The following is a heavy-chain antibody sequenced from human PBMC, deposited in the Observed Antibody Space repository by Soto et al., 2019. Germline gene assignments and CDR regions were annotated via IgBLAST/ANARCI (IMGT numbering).Heavy chain of an antibody. CDR3: ARRPLYCSGDACYGHNDLDF. Sequence: PGEALKISCKVTGYKFTNYWVAWVRQMPGKGLEWMGIVFPGDSDTRYNPSFQGQVTFSADQSTGTAFLQWTSLKAPDTATYYCARRPLYCSGDACYGHNDLDFWGPGTKVIVSS. J-gene: IGHJ4*02. V-gene: IGHV5-51*01. CDR1: GYKFTNYW. CDR2: VFPGDSDT. D-gene: IGHD2-15*01.